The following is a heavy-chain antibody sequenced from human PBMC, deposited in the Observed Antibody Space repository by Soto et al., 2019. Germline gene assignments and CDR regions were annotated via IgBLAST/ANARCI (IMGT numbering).Heavy chain of an antibody. CDR1: GGTFSSYA. Sequence: SVKVSCKASGGTFSSYAISWVRQASGQGLEWMGGTIPIFGTANYAQKFQGRVTITADESTSTAYMELSSLRSEDTAVYYCARDNTSPAYSSGWPYYYYGMDVWGQGTTVTVSS. D-gene: IGHD6-19*01. J-gene: IGHJ6*02. V-gene: IGHV1-69*13. CDR2: TIPIFGTA. CDR3: ARDNTSPAYSSGWPYYYYGMDV.